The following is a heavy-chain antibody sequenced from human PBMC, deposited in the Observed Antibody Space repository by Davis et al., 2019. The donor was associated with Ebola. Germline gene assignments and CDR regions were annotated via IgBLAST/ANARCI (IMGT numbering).Heavy chain of an antibody. J-gene: IGHJ6*03. D-gene: IGHD3-3*01. CDR1: GFTVSSNY. V-gene: IGHV3-30*18. CDR3: EKGDFWSGYPPYYYYMDV. Sequence: PGGSLRLSCAASGFTVSSNYMSWVRQAPGKGLEWVAVISYDGSNKYYADSVKGRFTISRDNSKNTMYLQMNSLRAEDTAVYYCEKGDFWSGYPPYYYYMDVWGKGTTVTVSS. CDR2: ISYDGSNK.